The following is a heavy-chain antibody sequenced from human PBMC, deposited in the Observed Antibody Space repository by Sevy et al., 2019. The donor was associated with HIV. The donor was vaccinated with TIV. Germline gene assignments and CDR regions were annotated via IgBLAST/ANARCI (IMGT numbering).Heavy chain of an antibody. CDR2: ISGSGGST. CDR1: GFTFSSYT. Sequence: GGSLRLSCAASGFTFSSYTMSWVRQAPGKGLEWVSAISGSGGSTYYADSVKGRFTISRDNSKNTLYLQMNSLRAEDTAVYYCAKDPLLWSRGSGWKGFFDPWGQGTLVTVSS. D-gene: IGHD6-19*01. V-gene: IGHV3-23*01. CDR3: AKDPLLWSRGSGWKGFFDP. J-gene: IGHJ5*02.